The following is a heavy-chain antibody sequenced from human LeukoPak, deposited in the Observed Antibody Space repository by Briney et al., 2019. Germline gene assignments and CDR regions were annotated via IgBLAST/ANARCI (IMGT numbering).Heavy chain of an antibody. V-gene: IGHV1-69*13. D-gene: IGHD3-3*01. CDR1: GGTFSSYA. Sequence: SVKVSCKASGGTFSSYAISWVRQAPGQGLEWMGGIIPIFGTANYAQKFQGRVTITADESTSTAYMELSSLRSEDTAVYYCARDSRTEADYDFWSGYYNYFDYWGQGTLVTVSS. CDR3: ARDSRTEADYDFWSGYYNYFDY. CDR2: IIPIFGTA. J-gene: IGHJ4*02.